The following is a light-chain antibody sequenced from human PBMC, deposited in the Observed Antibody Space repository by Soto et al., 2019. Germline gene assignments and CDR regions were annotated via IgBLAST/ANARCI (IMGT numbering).Light chain of an antibody. Sequence: DIQMTQSPSSVSASVGDRVTINCRASQGIGSSLAWYQQKPGKAPNLLIYAASTFQSGVPSRFDASGSGTDFSLTISSLQPEDFGIYYCQQAKSFQWTFGQGTKVGIK. CDR2: AAS. CDR3: QQAKSFQWT. J-gene: IGKJ1*01. CDR1: QGIGSS. V-gene: IGKV1-12*01.